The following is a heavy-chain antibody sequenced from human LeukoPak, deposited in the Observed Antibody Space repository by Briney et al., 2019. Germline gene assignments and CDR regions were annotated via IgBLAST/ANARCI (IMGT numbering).Heavy chain of an antibody. D-gene: IGHD6-19*01. CDR1: GYTFTSYD. V-gene: IGHV1-8*01. J-gene: IGHJ5*02. CDR2: MNPNSGNT. Sequence: ASVKASCKASGYTFTSYDINWVRQATGQGLEWMGWMNPNSGNTGYAQKFQGRVTMTRNTSISTAYMELSSLRSEDTAVYYCARAFSLLIAGAFDPWGQGTLVTVSS. CDR3: ARAFSLLIAGAFDP.